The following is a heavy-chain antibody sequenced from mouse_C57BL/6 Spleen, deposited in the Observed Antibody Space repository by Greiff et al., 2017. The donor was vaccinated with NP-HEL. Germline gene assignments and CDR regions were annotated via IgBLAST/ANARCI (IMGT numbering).Heavy chain of an antibody. CDR1: GYSFTDYN. V-gene: IGHV1-39*01. Sequence: VHVKQSGPELVKPGASVKISCKASGYSFTDYNMNWVKQSHGKSLEWIGVINPNYGTTSYNQKFKGKATLTVAQSSSTAYMQLNSLTSEDSAVYYCARWRNWDAWYFDVWGTGTTVTVSS. CDR3: ARWRNWDAWYFDV. J-gene: IGHJ1*03. D-gene: IGHD4-1*01. CDR2: INPNYGTT.